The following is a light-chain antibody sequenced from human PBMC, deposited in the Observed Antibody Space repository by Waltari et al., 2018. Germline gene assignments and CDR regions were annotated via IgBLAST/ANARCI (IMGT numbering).Light chain of an antibody. CDR1: TSNIGNYY. Sequence: QSVLTQPPSVSAAPGQKVTVSCSGSTSNIGNYYVSWYQHLPGTAPKLLIFDNNQRPSGIPDRVSGSKSGTSATLGITGLQTGDEADYYCATWDSSLDSYVFGTGSKVTVL. J-gene: IGLJ1*01. CDR2: DNN. CDR3: ATWDSSLDSYV. V-gene: IGLV1-51*01.